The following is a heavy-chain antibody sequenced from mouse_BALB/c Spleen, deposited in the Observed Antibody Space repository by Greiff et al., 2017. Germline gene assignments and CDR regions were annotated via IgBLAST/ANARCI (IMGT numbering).Heavy chain of an antibody. D-gene: IGHD1-1*01. CDR2: ISSGGSYT. J-gene: IGHJ4*01. CDR3: ARIFTTDYAMDY. Sequence: EVMLVESGGDLVKPGGSLKLSCAASGFTFSSYGMSWVRQTPDKRLEWVATISSGGSYTYYPDSVKGRFTISRDNAKNTLYLQMSSLKSEDTAMYYCARIFTTDYAMDYWGQGTSVTVSS. V-gene: IGHV5-6*02. CDR1: GFTFSSYG.